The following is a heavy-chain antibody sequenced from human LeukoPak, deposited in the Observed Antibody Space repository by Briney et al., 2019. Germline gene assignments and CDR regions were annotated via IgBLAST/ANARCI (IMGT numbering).Heavy chain of an antibody. J-gene: IGHJ4*02. V-gene: IGHV3-30-3*01. Sequence: GGSLRLSCAASGFTFSSYPMHWVRQAPGKGLEWVAVISYDGSNKYYADSVKGRFTISRDNSKNTLYLQMNSLRAEDTAVYYCARDEDSSSWPHYHYWGQGTLVTVSS. CDR3: ARDEDSSSWPHYHY. CDR1: GFTFSSYP. CDR2: ISYDGSNK. D-gene: IGHD6-13*01.